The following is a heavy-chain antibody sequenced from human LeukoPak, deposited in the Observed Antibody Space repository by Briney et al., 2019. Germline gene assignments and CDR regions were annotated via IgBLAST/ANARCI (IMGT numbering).Heavy chain of an antibody. CDR3: ARSNYYTVDV. CDR1: GFTSSDYY. CDR2: ISGSGGTT. J-gene: IGHJ6*02. Sequence: GGSLRLSCAASGFTSSDYYMTWIRQPPGKGPEWISYISGSGGTTTYVDSVKGRFTISRDNAKNSLYLQMNSLRADDTAVYYCARSNYYTVDVWGQGTAVTVSS. V-gene: IGHV3-11*01.